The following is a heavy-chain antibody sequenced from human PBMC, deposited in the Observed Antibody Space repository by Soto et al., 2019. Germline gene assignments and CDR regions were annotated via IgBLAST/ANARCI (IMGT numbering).Heavy chain of an antibody. CDR2: IIPIFGTA. V-gene: IGHV1-69*12. CDR3: AILPRGYSYVLEDY. CDR1: GGTFSSYA. J-gene: IGHJ4*02. Sequence: QVQLVQSGAEVKKPGSSVKVSCKASGGTFSSYAISWVRQAPGQGLEWMGGIIPIFGTANYAQKFQGRVTITADESTSTADMELSSLRSKDTAVYYCAILPRGYSYVLEDYWGQGTLVTVSS. D-gene: IGHD5-18*01.